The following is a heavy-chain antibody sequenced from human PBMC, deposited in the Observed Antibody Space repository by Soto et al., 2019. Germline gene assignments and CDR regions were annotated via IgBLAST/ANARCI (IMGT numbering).Heavy chain of an antibody. V-gene: IGHV4-59*08. CDR1: GGSISSYY. J-gene: IGHJ6*03. D-gene: IGHD2-15*01. CDR3: ARTTRVLVVAASDYYYIDV. Sequence: SETLSLTCTVSGGSISSYYWSWIRQPPGKGLEWIGYISDSGSTNYNPSLKSRVAISVDTSKNQFSLKVNSVTAADTAVYYCARTTRVLVVAASDYYYIDVWGKGTTVTVSS. CDR2: ISDSGST.